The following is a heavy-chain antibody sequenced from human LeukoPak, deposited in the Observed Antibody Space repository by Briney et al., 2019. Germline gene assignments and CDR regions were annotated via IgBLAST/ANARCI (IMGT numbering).Heavy chain of an antibody. V-gene: IGHV1-24*01. J-gene: IGHJ3*02. CDR2: FDPEDGET. Sequence: ASVKVSCKVSGYTLTELSMHWVRQAPGKGVEWMGGFDPEDGETIYAQKFQGRVTMTEDTSTDTAYMELSSLRSEDTAVYYCATSRPHYDSSGYYYAEYAFDIWGQGTMVTVSS. D-gene: IGHD3-22*01. CDR3: ATSRPHYDSSGYYYAEYAFDI. CDR1: GYTLTELS.